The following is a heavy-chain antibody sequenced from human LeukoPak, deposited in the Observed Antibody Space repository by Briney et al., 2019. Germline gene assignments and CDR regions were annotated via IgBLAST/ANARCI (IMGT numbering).Heavy chain of an antibody. CDR2: IIPIFGTA. CDR1: GGTFSSYA. Sequence: SVKVSCKASGGTFSSYAISWVRQAPGQGLEWMGGIIPIFGTANYAQKFQGRVTITADESTSTAYMELSSLRSEDTAVYYCARDRGLTNYGVTGYFDLWGRGTLVTVSS. V-gene: IGHV1-69*01. CDR3: ARDRGLTNYGVTGYFDL. J-gene: IGHJ2*01. D-gene: IGHD4-17*01.